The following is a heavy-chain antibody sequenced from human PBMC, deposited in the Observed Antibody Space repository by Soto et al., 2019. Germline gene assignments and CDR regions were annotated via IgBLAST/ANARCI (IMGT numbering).Heavy chain of an antibody. J-gene: IGHJ3*01. Sequence: QVQLQESGPGLVKPSGTLSLTCTVSGGSISSSNWWNWVRQPPGKGLEWIGEISHSGTTNYNPSLKSRVTISVDKSKNQFSLKLTSVTAADTAVYYCARSGTTAASRAFDVWGQGTMVTVSS. V-gene: IGHV4-4*02. D-gene: IGHD1-1*01. CDR3: ARSGTTAASRAFDV. CDR2: ISHSGTT. CDR1: GGSISSSNW.